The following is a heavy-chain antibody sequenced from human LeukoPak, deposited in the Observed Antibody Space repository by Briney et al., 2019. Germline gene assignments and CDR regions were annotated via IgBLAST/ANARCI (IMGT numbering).Heavy chain of an antibody. D-gene: IGHD4-11*01. Sequence: GGSLRLSCSASEFSVSTYGMNWVRQAPGRGREWVSSINTIGNKIYYGDSVKGRFTISRDNSKNTLSLQMNNLRVEDTAIYYCAKGRYSSSWAPFDPWGQGTLVTVSS. V-gene: IGHV3-23*05. CDR1: EFSVSTYG. J-gene: IGHJ5*02. CDR3: AKGRYSSSWAPFDP. CDR2: INTIGNKI.